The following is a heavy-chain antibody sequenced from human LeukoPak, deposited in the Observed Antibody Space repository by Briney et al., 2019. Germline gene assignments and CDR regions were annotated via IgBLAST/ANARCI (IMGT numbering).Heavy chain of an antibody. CDR1: GYTFTSYY. CDR2: INPSGGST. J-gene: IGHJ3*02. CDR3: ARAMVRGAFDI. Sequence: GASVNVSCKASGYTFTSYYMHWVRQAPGQGLEWMGIINPSGGSTSYAQKFQGRVTMTRDTSTSTVYMELSSLRSEDAAVYYCARAMVRGAFDIWGQGTMVTVSS. D-gene: IGHD3-10*01. V-gene: IGHV1-46*01.